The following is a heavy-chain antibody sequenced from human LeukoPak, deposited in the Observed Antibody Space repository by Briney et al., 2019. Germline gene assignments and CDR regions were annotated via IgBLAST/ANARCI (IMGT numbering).Heavy chain of an antibody. D-gene: IGHD3-16*01. V-gene: IGHV3-23*01. CDR1: GFTFSSYA. CDR2: ISGSGGRT. Sequence: GGSLRLSCVASGFTFSSYAMNWVSQAPGKGLEWVSAISGSGGRTYYADSVEGRFTISRDNSKNTLYLELNSLRVEDTAVYYCAISRGGDYIYDAFIWGQGTVVTVSS. CDR3: AISRGGDYIYDAFI. J-gene: IGHJ3*02.